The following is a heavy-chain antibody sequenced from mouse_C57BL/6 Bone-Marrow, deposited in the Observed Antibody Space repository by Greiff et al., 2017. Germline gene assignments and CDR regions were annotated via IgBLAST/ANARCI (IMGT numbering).Heavy chain of an antibody. V-gene: IGHV1-26*01. CDR3: ARGGAMDY. J-gene: IGHJ4*01. Sequence: EVQLQQSGPELVKPGASVKISCKASGYTFTDYYMNWVKQSHGKSLEWIGDINPNNGGTSYNQKFKGKATLTVDKSSSTAYMELRSLTSEEAEVYYCARGGAMDYWGQGTSVTVSA. CDR2: INPNNGGT. CDR1: GYTFTDYY.